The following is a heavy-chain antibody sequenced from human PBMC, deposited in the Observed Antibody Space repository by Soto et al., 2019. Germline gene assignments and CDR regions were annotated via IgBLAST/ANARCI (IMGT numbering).Heavy chain of an antibody. D-gene: IGHD2-2*01. V-gene: IGHV5-10-1*01. CDR2: IDPSDSYT. Sequence: PGESLKISCKGSGYSFTSYWISWVRQMPGKXLEWMGRIDPSDSYTNYSPSFQGHVTISADKSISTAYLQWSSLKASDTAMYYCAREPNDCSSISCHVNWFDPWGQGALVTVSS. J-gene: IGHJ5*02. CDR3: AREPNDCSSISCHVNWFDP. CDR1: GYSFTSYW.